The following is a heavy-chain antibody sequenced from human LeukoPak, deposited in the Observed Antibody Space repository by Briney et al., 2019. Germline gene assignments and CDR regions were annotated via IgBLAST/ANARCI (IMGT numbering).Heavy chain of an antibody. J-gene: IGHJ5*02. CDR3: ATGLPGGP. D-gene: IGHD3-10*01. V-gene: IGHV1-69-2*01. CDR1: GYTFTDYY. CDR2: VDPEDGET. Sequence: ASVRVSCKASGYTFTDYYMHWVQQAPGKGLEWMGRVDPEDGETIYAEKFQGRVTITADTSTDTAYMELSSLRSEDTAVYYCATGLPGGPWGQGTLVTVSS.